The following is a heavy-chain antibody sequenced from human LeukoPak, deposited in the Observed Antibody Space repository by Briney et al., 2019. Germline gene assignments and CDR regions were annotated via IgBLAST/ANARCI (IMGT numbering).Heavy chain of an antibody. Sequence: ASVKVSCKASGYTFTSYYLHWVRQAPGQGLEWMGIINPRGGSTSYAQKFQGRVTMSRDMSTTTVYMELSSLRSEDTAVYYCARGDYGDYVGVGFFDLWGRGTLVAASS. CDR3: ARGDYGDYVGVGFFDL. CDR2: INPRGGST. CDR1: GYTFTSYY. V-gene: IGHV1-46*01. J-gene: IGHJ2*01. D-gene: IGHD4-17*01.